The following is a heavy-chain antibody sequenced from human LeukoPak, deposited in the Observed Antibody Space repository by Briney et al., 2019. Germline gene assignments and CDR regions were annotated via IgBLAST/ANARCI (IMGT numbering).Heavy chain of an antibody. D-gene: IGHD3-22*01. CDR3: ARSDYYDSNYYFDY. J-gene: IGHJ4*02. Sequence: GASVKVSCKASGGTFSSHAISWVRQASGQGLEWMGGIIPIFGTANYAQKFQGRDTITTDESTSTAYMELSSLRSEDTAVYYCARSDYYDSNYYFDYWGQGTLVTVSS. CDR1: GGTFSSHA. V-gene: IGHV1-69*05. CDR2: IIPIFGTA.